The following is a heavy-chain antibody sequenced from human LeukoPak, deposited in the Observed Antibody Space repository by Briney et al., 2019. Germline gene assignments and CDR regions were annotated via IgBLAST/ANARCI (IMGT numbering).Heavy chain of an antibody. CDR1: GGTFSSYA. CDR3: ARRGTFYRRTLLNYFDY. Sequence: GASVKVSCKASGGTFSSYAISWVRQAPGQGLEWMGGIIPIPGTANYAQKFQGRVTFTTDESTSTAYMELTSLRSEDTAVYYCARRGTFYRRTLLNYFDYWGQGSLVTVSS. D-gene: IGHD1-14*01. J-gene: IGHJ4*02. CDR2: IIPIPGTA. V-gene: IGHV1-69*05.